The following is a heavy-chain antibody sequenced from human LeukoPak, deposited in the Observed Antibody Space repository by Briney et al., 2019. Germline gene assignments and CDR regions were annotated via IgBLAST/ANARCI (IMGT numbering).Heavy chain of an antibody. Sequence: GGSLRLSCAASRVTVSANYVSWVRQAPGKGPEWVSGIYSGGGTYYADPVKGRFTISRDNSKNTLYLQMNSLRADDTAVYYCARGGNLYSYGLDYWGQGTLVTVSS. V-gene: IGHV3-66*01. CDR3: ARGGNLYSYGLDY. D-gene: IGHD5-18*01. J-gene: IGHJ4*02. CDR1: RVTVSANY. CDR2: IYSGGGT.